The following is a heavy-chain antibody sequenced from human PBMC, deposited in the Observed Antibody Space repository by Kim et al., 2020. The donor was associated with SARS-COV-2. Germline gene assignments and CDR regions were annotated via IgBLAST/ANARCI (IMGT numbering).Heavy chain of an antibody. V-gene: IGHV1-69*13. CDR1: GGTFSSYA. D-gene: IGHD4-17*01. J-gene: IGHJ5*02. CDR3: ARAPLPWATVVTPGGTVWFDP. Sequence: SVKVSCKASGGTFSSYAISWVRQAPGQGLEWMGGIIPIFGTANYAQKFQGRVTITADESTSTAYMELSSLRSEDTAVYYCARAPLPWATVVTPGGTVWFDPWGQGTLVTVSS. CDR2: IIPIFGTA.